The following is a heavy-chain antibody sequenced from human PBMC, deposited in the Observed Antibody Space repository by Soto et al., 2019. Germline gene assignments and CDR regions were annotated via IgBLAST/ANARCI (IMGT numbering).Heavy chain of an antibody. V-gene: IGHV4-31*03. Sequence: SETLSLTCTFSGGSISSGGYYWSWIRQHPGKGLEWIGYIYYSGSTYYNPSLKSRVTISVDTSKNQFSLKLSSVTAADTAVYYCARIGVPAAIRLAWFAPWGQGTLVTVSS. J-gene: IGHJ5*02. CDR2: IYYSGST. D-gene: IGHD2-2*01. CDR1: GGSISSGGYY. CDR3: ARIGVPAAIRLAWFAP.